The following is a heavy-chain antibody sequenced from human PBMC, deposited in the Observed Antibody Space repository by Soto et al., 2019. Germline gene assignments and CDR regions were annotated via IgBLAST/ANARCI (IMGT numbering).Heavy chain of an antibody. J-gene: IGHJ5*02. D-gene: IGHD1-1*01. CDR1: GFTFSSYA. CDR2: MSGSGDNT. CDR3: ATGRTYNYANYFDP. Sequence: EVQLLESGGDLVQPGGSLRLSCAASGFTFSSYAMSWVRQAPGKGPEWVSSMSGSGDNTYYADSVKGRFIIPRDNSKNTLYQQMSSLRVDDTAVYSCATGRTYNYANYFDPWGQGTLVTVSS. V-gene: IGHV3-23*01.